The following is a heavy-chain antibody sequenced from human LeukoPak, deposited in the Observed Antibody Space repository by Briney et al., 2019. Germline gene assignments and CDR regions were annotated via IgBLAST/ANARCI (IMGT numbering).Heavy chain of an antibody. CDR2: ISAYNGNT. V-gene: IGHV1-18*04. J-gene: IGHJ3*02. Sequence: ASVKVSCKASGYTFTGYYMHWVRQAPGQGLEWMGWISAYNGNTNYAQKLQGRVTMTTDTSTSTAYMELRSLRSDDTAVYYCARERATYWNDAFDIWGQGTMVTVSS. D-gene: IGHD1-1*01. CDR3: ARERATYWNDAFDI. CDR1: GYTFTGYY.